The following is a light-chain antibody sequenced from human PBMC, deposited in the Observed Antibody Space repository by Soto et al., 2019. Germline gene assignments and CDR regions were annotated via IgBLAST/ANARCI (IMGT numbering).Light chain of an antibody. CDR3: QKYNNWPPVT. V-gene: IGKV3-15*01. Sequence: EVVMTQSPATLSVSPGDRATLSCRASQSVTSNLAWYQQKPGQAPRLLIYGASTRATGIPARFSGSGSGTEFTLTISSLQSEDFAVYYCQKYNNWPPVTFGGGTKVDIK. CDR2: GAS. CDR1: QSVTSN. J-gene: IGKJ4*01.